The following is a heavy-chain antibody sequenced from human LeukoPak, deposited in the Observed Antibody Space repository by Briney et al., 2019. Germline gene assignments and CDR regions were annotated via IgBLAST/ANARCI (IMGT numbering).Heavy chain of an antibody. CDR1: GFTFTNAW. Sequence: GGSLRLSCAASGFTFTNAWMTWVRQAPGKGLEWVGRIKSKGDGETTDYAAPVKGRFSLSRDDSKATMYLQMYSLEAEDTAVYYCTTDLGLTMIRGVIVYWGQGALVTVSS. J-gene: IGHJ4*02. CDR3: TTDLGLTMIRGVIVY. V-gene: IGHV3-15*01. D-gene: IGHD3-10*01. CDR2: IKSKGDGETT.